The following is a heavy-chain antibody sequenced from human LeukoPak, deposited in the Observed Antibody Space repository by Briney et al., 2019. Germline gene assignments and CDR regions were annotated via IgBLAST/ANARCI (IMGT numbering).Heavy chain of an antibody. CDR1: GYGFTSYW. CDR3: ARSRVVAATGENYYYYMDV. Sequence: GESLKISCKGSGYGFTSYWIGWVRQMPGKGLEWMGIIYPGDSDTRYSPSFQGQVTISADKSISTAYSQWSSLKASDTAMYYCARSRVVAATGENYYYYMDVWGKGTTVTVSS. CDR2: IYPGDSDT. J-gene: IGHJ6*03. D-gene: IGHD2-15*01. V-gene: IGHV5-51*01.